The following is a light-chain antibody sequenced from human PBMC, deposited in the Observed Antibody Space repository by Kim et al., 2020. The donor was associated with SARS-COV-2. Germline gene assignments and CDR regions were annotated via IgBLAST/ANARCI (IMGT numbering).Light chain of an antibody. V-gene: IGKV3-15*01. CDR3: QQYNNWRWT. Sequence: VSPGESATLSGRASQSVSSNLAWYQQKPGQAPRLLIYGASTRATGIPARFSGSGSGTEFTLTISSLQSEDFAVYYCQQYNNWRWTFGQGTKVEIK. CDR1: QSVSSN. J-gene: IGKJ1*01. CDR2: GAS.